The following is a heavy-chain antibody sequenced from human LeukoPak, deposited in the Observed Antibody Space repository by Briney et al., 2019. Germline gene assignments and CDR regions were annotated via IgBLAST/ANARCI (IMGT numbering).Heavy chain of an antibody. J-gene: IGHJ4*02. CDR1: GGSISSSSYY. Sequence: SETLSLTCTVSGGSISSSSYYWGWIRQPPGKGLEWIGSIYYSGSTYYNPSLKSRVTISVDTSKNEFSLKLSSVAAADTAVYYCARDQWGGYSGFDYWGQGALVTVSS. V-gene: IGHV4-39*07. CDR2: IYYSGST. CDR3: ARDQWGGYSGFDY. D-gene: IGHD3-16*01.